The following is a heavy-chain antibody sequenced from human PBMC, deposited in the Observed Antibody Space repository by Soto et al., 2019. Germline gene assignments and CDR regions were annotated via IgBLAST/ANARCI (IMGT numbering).Heavy chain of an antibody. V-gene: IGHV3-33*01. CDR2: IWYDGSNK. Sequence: QVQLVESGGGVVQPGRSLRLSCAASGFTFSSYGMHWVRQAPGKGLEWVAVIWYDGSNKYYADSVKGRFTISRDNSKNTLHLQMNSLRAEDTAVYYCARGADAFDIWGQGTMVTVSS. CDR3: ARGADAFDI. J-gene: IGHJ3*02. CDR1: GFTFSSYG.